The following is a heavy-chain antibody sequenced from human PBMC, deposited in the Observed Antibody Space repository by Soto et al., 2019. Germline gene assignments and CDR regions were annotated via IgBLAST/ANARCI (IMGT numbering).Heavy chain of an antibody. CDR2: IIPILGIA. CDR1: GGTFSSYT. CDR3: ASAGPNQGYYYYYYYMDV. D-gene: IGHD5-18*01. J-gene: IGHJ6*03. V-gene: IGHV1-69*02. Sequence: ASVKVSCKASGGTFSSYTISWVRQAPGQGPEWMGRIIPILGIANYAQKFQGRVTITADKSTSTAYMELSSLRSEDTAVYYCASAGPNQGYYYYYYYMDVWGKGTTVTVSS.